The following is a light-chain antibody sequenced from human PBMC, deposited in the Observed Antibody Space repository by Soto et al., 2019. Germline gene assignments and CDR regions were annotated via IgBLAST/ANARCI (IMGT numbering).Light chain of an antibody. CDR2: DVS. CDR3: SSYTSSSPV. V-gene: IGLV2-14*01. CDR1: SSDVDGYNY. Sequence: QSVLTQPASVSGSPGQSITISCTGTSSDVDGYNYVSWYQQHPGKAPKLMIYDVSNRPSGVSNRFSGSKSGNTASLTISGLQAEDEADYYCSSYTSSSPVFGGGTKFTVL. J-gene: IGLJ2*01.